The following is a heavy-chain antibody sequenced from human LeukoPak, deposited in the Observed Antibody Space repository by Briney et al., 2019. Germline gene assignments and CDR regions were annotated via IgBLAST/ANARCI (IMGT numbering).Heavy chain of an antibody. CDR3: ARGRITIFGVPQKGAFDI. CDR1: GGTFSSYA. CDR2: INADNGNT. Sequence: ASVKVSCKASGGTFSSYAMHWVRQAPGQRLEWMGWINADNGNTKYSQKFQGRVTITRDTSASTAYMELSSLRSEGTAVYYCARGRITIFGVPQKGAFDIWGQGTMVTVSS. D-gene: IGHD3-3*01. J-gene: IGHJ3*02. V-gene: IGHV1-3*01.